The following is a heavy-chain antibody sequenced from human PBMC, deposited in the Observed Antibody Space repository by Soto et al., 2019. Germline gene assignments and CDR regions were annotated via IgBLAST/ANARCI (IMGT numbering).Heavy chain of an antibody. CDR3: ARVSTVWFGAYYYGMDV. D-gene: IGHD3-10*01. V-gene: IGHV1-18*01. CDR2: ISAYNGNT. J-gene: IGHJ6*02. CDR1: GYTFTSYG. Sequence: QVQLVQSGAEVKKPGASVKVSCKASGYTFTSYGINWVRQAPGQGLEWMGWISAYNGNTNYAPKLQGRVTMTTDTSTTTAYTEMRRLRSDDTAMYYCARVSTVWFGAYYYGMDVWGQGTTVTVSS.